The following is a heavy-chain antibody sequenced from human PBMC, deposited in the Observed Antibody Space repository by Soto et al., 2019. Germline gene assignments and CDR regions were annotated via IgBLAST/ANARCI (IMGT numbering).Heavy chain of an antibody. CDR1: GYTFTSYA. J-gene: IGHJ6*02. V-gene: IGHV1-3*01. Sequence: GASVKVSCKASGYTFTSYAMHWVRQAPGQRLEWMGWINAGNGNTKYSQKFQGRVTITRDTSASTAYMELSSLRSEDTAVYYCARVYGSGSQRPDYYYYYGMDVWGQGTTVTVSS. CDR2: INAGNGNT. D-gene: IGHD3-10*01. CDR3: ARVYGSGSQRPDYYYYYGMDV.